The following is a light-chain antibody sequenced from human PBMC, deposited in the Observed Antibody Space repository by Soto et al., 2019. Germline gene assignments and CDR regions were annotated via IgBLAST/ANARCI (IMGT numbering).Light chain of an antibody. CDR1: SSNMGSNT. J-gene: IGLJ2*01. Sequence: QSVLTQPPSASGTPVQGVAISCSGSSSNMGSNTVNWYQHLPGTAPKLLIYNDNQRPSGVPDRFFGSKSGTSASLAITGLQSEDEADYYCAAWDGSLNHILFGGGTKLTVL. CDR2: NDN. CDR3: AAWDGSLNHIL. V-gene: IGLV1-44*01.